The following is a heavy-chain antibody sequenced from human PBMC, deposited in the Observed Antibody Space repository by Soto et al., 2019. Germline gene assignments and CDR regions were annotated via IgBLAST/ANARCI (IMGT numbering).Heavy chain of an antibody. Sequence: QVQLVQSGAEVKKPGSSVKVSCKASGGTFSSYTISWVRQAPGQGLEWMGRIIPILGIANYAQKFQGRVTITADKSTSTAYRELSSLRSEDTAVYYWARAVIVVVPADYYYGMDVWGQGTTVTVSS. CDR2: IIPILGIA. V-gene: IGHV1-69*02. D-gene: IGHD2-2*01. CDR1: GGTFSSYT. J-gene: IGHJ6*02. CDR3: ARAVIVVVPADYYYGMDV.